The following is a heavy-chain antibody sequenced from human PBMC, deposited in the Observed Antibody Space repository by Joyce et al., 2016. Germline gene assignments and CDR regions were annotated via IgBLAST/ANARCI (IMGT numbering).Heavy chain of an antibody. V-gene: IGHV3-74*01. Sequence: EVQLVESGGGLVQPGGSLRLSCTASGFTFSSYWMHWVRQVSGKGLVWVSHISSDESSTSYADSVKGRCTISRDNAKNTLYLHMNGLRTEDTAVYYCARTGGSYYDYYYYGLDVWGQGTTVIVSS. CDR3: ARTGGSYYDYYYYGLDV. D-gene: IGHD1-26*01. CDR2: ISSDESST. CDR1: GFTFSSYW. J-gene: IGHJ6*02.